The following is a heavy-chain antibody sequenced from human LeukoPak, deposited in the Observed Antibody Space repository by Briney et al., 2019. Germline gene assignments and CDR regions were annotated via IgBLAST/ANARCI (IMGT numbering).Heavy chain of an antibody. V-gene: IGHV4-59*01. Sequence: PSETLSLTCAVSGVSMSSYYWSWIRQPPGKGLEWIGYGHYSGSINYNPSLKSRVTISVDSSKSQFSLKLSSVTAADTAVYYCARGYYYYPNWGQGTLVTVSS. CDR1: GVSMSSYY. CDR2: GHYSGSI. CDR3: ARGYYYYPN. D-gene: IGHD3-22*01. J-gene: IGHJ4*02.